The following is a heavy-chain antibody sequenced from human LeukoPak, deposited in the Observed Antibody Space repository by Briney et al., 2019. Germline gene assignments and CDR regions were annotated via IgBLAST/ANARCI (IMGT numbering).Heavy chain of an antibody. CDR2: IFYSGST. J-gene: IGHJ4*02. V-gene: IGHV4-59*01. CDR3: ATGSGSYPHN. D-gene: IGHD3-10*01. Sequence: SETLSLTCTVSGGSISIYYWSWIRQPPGKGLEWIGYIFYSGSTNYNPSLKSRVTISIDTSKNQFSLKLSSVTAADTAVYYCATGSGSYPHNWGQGTLVTVSS. CDR1: GGSISIYY.